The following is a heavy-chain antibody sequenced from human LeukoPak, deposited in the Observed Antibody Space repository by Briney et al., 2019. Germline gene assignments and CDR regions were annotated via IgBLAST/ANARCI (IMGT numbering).Heavy chain of an antibody. CDR1: GGSISSYY. D-gene: IGHD2-15*01. V-gene: IGHV4-4*07. J-gene: IGHJ3*02. Sequence: SETLSLTCTVSGGSISSYYWSWIRQPAGKGLEWIGRIYISGSTNYNPSLKSRVTMSVDTSKNQFSLKLSSVTAADTAVYYCAIGKIYCSGGSCYPADDAFDIWGQGTMVTVSS. CDR3: AIGKIYCSGGSCYPADDAFDI. CDR2: IYISGST.